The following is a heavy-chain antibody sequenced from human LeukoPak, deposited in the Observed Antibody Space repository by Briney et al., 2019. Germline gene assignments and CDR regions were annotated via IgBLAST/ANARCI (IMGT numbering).Heavy chain of an antibody. J-gene: IGHJ4*02. D-gene: IGHD3-16*01. CDR2: IKEDGSAK. CDR1: GFTFRTSS. V-gene: IGHV3-7*01. Sequence: GGSLRLSCAASGFTFRTSSMSWVRQAPGKGLEWAANIKEDGSAKNYVDSVKGHFTISRDNAENSLYLQMNSLRAEDTAVYYCARDRAYSTFDYWGQGTLVTVSS. CDR3: ARDRAYSTFDY.